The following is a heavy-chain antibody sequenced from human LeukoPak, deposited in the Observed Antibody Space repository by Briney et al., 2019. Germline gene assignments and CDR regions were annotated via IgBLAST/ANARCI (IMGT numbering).Heavy chain of an antibody. CDR3: ARHLGLRTLDY. D-gene: IGHD3/OR15-3a*01. CDR1: GYSFTSYW. CDR2: IYPGDSDT. J-gene: IGHJ4*02. V-gene: IGHV5-51*01. Sequence: GESLKISCKGSGYSFTSYWIGWVRQMPGKGLEWMGIIYPGDSDTRYSPSFQGQVTISADRSITTAYLQWSSLNASDTAMYYCARHLGLRTLDYWGQGTLVTVSS.